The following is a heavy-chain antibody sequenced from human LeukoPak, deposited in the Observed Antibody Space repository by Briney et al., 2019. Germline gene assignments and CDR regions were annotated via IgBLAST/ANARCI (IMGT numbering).Heavy chain of an antibody. Sequence: PSETLSLTCAVYGGSFSGYYWSWVRQAPGKGLEWVSAISGSGGSTYYADSVKGRFTISRDNSKNTLYLQMNSLRAEDTAVYYCAKGGHSYGYGVNYWGQGTLVTVSS. V-gene: IGHV3-23*01. CDR2: ISGSGGST. CDR1: GGSFSGYY. J-gene: IGHJ4*02. D-gene: IGHD5-18*01. CDR3: AKGGHSYGYGVNY.